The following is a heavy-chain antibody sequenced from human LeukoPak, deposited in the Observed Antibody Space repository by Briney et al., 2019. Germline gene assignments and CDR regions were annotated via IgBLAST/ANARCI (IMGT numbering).Heavy chain of an antibody. CDR1: GGTFSSYA. D-gene: IGHD6-19*01. CDR2: IIPIFGTA. CDR3: ARRGIFVAVADNDAFDI. Sequence: SVKVSCKASGGTFSSYAISWVRQAPGQGLEWMGRIIPIFGTANYAQKFQGRVTITTDESTSTAYMELSSLRSEDTAVYYCARRGIFVAVADNDAFDIWGQGTMVTVSS. V-gene: IGHV1-69*05. J-gene: IGHJ3*02.